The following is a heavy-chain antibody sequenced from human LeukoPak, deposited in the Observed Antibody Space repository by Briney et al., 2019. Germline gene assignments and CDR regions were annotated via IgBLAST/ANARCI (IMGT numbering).Heavy chain of an antibody. Sequence: PSQTLSLTCTVSGGSISSGGYYWIWIRQHPGKGLEWIGYIYYSGSTYYNPSLKSRVTISVDTSKNQFSLKLSSVTAADTAVYYCARVLQWLGRFDYWGQGTLVTVSS. CDR2: IYYSGST. CDR3: ARVLQWLGRFDY. J-gene: IGHJ4*02. CDR1: GGSISSGGYY. V-gene: IGHV4-31*03. D-gene: IGHD6-19*01.